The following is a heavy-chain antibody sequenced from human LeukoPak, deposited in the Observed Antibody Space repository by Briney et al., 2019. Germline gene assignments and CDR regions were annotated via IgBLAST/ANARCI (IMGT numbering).Heavy chain of an antibody. J-gene: IGHJ6*02. CDR1: GFTFSSYG. Sequence: GRSLRLSCAASGFTFSSYGKHWVRQAQGKGLEGVAVIWYDGSNKYYADSVKGRFTISRDNSKNTLYLQMNSLRAEDTAVYYCARDAEYGMDVWGQGTTVTVSS. CDR3: ARDAEYGMDV. V-gene: IGHV3-33*01. CDR2: IWYDGSNK. D-gene: IGHD1-14*01.